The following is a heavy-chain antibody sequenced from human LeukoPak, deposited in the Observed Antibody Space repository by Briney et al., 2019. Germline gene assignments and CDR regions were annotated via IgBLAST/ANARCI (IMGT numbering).Heavy chain of an antibody. CDR1: GNTFTNHS. CDR2: INTNTGNP. J-gene: IGHJ4*02. CDR3: ATFMAAAGPGPGYFDY. D-gene: IGHD6-13*01. V-gene: IGHV7-4-1*02. Sequence: ASVKVSCRASGNTFTNHSINWVRQAPGQGLEWMGWINTNTGNPTYVQGFTGRFVFSLDTSVSTAYLQINGLKAEDTAVYYCATFMAAAGPGPGYFDYWGQGTLVTVSS.